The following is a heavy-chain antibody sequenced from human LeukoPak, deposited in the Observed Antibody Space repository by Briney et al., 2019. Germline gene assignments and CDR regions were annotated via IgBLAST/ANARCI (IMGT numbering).Heavy chain of an antibody. V-gene: IGHV3-30-3*01. CDR3: ARDFQPRYCSSSSCSPA. D-gene: IGHD2-2*01. CDR1: GFTFSSYA. Sequence: GGSLRLSRAASGFTFSSYAMHWVRQAPGKGLEWVAVISYDGSNKYYADSVKGRFTISRDNSKNTLYLQMNSLRAEDTAVYYCARDFQPRYCSSSSCSPAWGQGTTVTVSS. J-gene: IGHJ6*02. CDR2: ISYDGSNK.